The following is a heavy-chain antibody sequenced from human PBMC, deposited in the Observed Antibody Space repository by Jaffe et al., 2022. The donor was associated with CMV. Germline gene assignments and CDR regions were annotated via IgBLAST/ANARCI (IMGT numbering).Heavy chain of an antibody. V-gene: IGHV3-49*04. J-gene: IGHJ4*02. CDR1: GFTFGDYA. CDR3: TRDRLSDYDYTYYFDY. D-gene: IGHD3-3*01. CDR2: IRSKAYGGTT. Sequence: EVQLVESGGGLVQPGRSLRLSCTASGFTFGDYAMSWVRQAPGKGLEWVGFIRSKAYGGTTEYAASVKGRFTISRDDSKSIAYLQMNSLKTEDTAVYYCTRDRLSDYDYTYYFDYWGQGTLVTVSS.